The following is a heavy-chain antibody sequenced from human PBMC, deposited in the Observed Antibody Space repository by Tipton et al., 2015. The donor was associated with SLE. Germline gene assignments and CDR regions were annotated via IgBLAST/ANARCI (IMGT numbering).Heavy chain of an antibody. V-gene: IGHV4-59*01. Sequence: TLSLTCAVYGGSFSGYYWSWIRQPPGKGLEWIGYIYYTGSASYSPSLNSRVSMSVDTSRNQFSLRLSSVTAADTAVYYCARDFARGSGYVYWGHGILVTVSS. J-gene: IGHJ4*01. D-gene: IGHD3-9*01. CDR3: ARDFARGSGYVY. CDR1: GGSFSGYY. CDR2: IYYTGSA.